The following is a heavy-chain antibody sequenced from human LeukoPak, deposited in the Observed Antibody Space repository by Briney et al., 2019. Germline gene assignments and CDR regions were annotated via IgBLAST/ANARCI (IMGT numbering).Heavy chain of an antibody. CDR1: GYTLTELS. CDR3: ATPYSSGWCYFDY. D-gene: IGHD6-19*01. J-gene: IGHJ4*02. CDR2: FDPEDGET. V-gene: IGHV1-24*01. Sequence: GASVKVSCKVSGYTLTELSMHWVRQAPGKGLEWMGGFDPEDGETIYAQKFQGRVTMTEDTSTDTAYMELSRLRSEDTAVYYCATPYSSGWCYFDYWGQGTLVTVSS.